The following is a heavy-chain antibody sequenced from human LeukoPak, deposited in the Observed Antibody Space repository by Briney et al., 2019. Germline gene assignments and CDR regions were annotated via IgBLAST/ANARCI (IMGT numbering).Heavy chain of an antibody. CDR1: GGSISNYC. D-gene: IGHD3-16*01. V-gene: IGHV4-59*01. CDR2: IYFSGTT. J-gene: IGHJ6*03. CDR3: ARISPSNGEYWGTFYYYMDV. Sequence: PSETLSLTCTVSGGSISNYCWTWIRQPPGKGLEWIGCIYFSGTTNYNPSLKSRVTISLDTSNNEFSLKLTSLTAADTAVYCCARISPSNGEYWGTFYYYMDVWGKGTTVTVSS.